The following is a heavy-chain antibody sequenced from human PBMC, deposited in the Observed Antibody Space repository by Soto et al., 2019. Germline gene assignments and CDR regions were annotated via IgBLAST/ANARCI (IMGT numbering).Heavy chain of an antibody. D-gene: IGHD2-8*02. J-gene: IGHJ4*02. CDR1: GGSISSYY. CDR3: AKGGGVYYFDY. Sequence: SETLSLTCTVSGGSISSYYWSWIRQPPGKGLEWIGYIYYSGITDYNPSLKSRVTISVDTSKSQFSLKLSSVTAADTAVYYCAKGGGVYYFDYWGQGTLVTVSS. V-gene: IGHV4-59*01. CDR2: IYYSGIT.